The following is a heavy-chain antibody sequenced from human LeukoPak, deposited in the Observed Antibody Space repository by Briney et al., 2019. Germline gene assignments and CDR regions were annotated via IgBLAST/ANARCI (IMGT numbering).Heavy chain of an antibody. CDR1: GFSFSSSE. V-gene: IGHV3-33*08. CDR3: ARHVPDSTPYYYYGMDV. J-gene: IGHJ6*02. D-gene: IGHD2-2*01. Sequence: GGSLRLSCAASGFSFSSSEMNWVRQAPGKGLEWVAVIWYDGSNKYYADSVKGRFTISRDNSKNTLYLQMNSLRAEDTAVYYCARHVPDSTPYYYYGMDVWGQGTTVTVSS. CDR2: IWYDGSNK.